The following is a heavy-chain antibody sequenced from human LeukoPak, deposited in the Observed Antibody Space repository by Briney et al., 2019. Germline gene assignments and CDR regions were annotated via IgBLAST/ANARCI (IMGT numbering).Heavy chain of an antibody. J-gene: IGHJ4*02. D-gene: IGHD5-12*01. V-gene: IGHV3-23*01. CDR2: IGGSNGIT. CDR3: ARNENSGWGYFDY. Sequence: GGSLRLSCVASGFSLSNYGMAWVRQAPGKGLEWVSVIGGSNGITFYVGSVKGRFTISRDNSKDTLYLQMNSLRAEDTAVYYCARNENSGWGYFDYWGQGTLVTVSS. CDR1: GFSLSNYG.